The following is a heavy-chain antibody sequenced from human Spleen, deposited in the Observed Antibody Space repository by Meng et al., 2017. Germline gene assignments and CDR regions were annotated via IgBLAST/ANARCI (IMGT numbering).Heavy chain of an antibody. CDR2: INHSGST. CDR3: ARGPTTMAHDFDY. D-gene: IGHD4-11*01. CDR1: VGSFSDYY. V-gene: IGHV4-34*01. Sequence: VQLKKWGAGSLKPSETLSLTFVVSVGSFSDYYWSWIRQPPGKGLEWIGEINHSGSTNYNPSLESRATISVDTSQNNLSLKLSSVTAADSAVYYCARGPTTMAHDFDYWGQGTLVTVSS. J-gene: IGHJ4*02.